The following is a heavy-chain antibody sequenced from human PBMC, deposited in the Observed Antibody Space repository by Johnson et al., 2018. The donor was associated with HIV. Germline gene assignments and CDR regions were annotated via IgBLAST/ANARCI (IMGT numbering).Heavy chain of an antibody. CDR3: AKDQWELSRGAFDI. J-gene: IGHJ3*02. Sequence: VQLVESGGGVVQPGRSLRLSCAASGFTFSSYAMHWVRQAPGKGLEWVAVISYDGSNKYYADSVKGRLIISRDNAKNSLYLQMNSLRAEDTAVYYCAKDQWELSRGAFDIWGQGTMVTVSS. CDR1: GFTFSSYA. V-gene: IGHV3-30-3*01. D-gene: IGHD1-26*01. CDR2: ISYDGSNK.